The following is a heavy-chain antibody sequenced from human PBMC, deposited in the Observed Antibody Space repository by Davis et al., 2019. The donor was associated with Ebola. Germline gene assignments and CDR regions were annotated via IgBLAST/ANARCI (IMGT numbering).Heavy chain of an antibody. D-gene: IGHD4-17*01. CDR3: AKAGDGDYPYYFDY. Sequence: PGGSLRLSCAASGFTVSSNYMSWVRQAPGKGLEWVSVIYSGGSTYYADSVKGRFTISRDNSKNTLYLQMNSLRAEDTAVYYCAKAGDGDYPYYFDYWGQGTLVTVSS. V-gene: IGHV3-53*01. J-gene: IGHJ4*02. CDR1: GFTVSSNY. CDR2: IYSGGST.